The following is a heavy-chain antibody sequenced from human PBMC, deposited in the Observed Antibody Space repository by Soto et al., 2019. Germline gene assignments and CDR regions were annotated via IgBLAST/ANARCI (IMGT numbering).Heavy chain of an antibody. D-gene: IGHD3-9*01. V-gene: IGHV3-15*01. J-gene: IGHJ3*02. Sequence: GGSLRLSCAASGFTFSNAWMSWVRQAPGKGLEWVGRIKSKTDGGTTDYAAPVKGRFTISRDDSKDTLYLQMNSLKTEDTAVYYCTTEDHDILTGYYSDAFDIWGQGTMVTVSS. CDR1: GFTFSNAW. CDR2: IKSKTDGGTT. CDR3: TTEDHDILTGYYSDAFDI.